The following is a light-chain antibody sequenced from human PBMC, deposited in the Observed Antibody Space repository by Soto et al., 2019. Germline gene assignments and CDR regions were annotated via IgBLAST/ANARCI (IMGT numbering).Light chain of an antibody. CDR2: EVS. Sequence: QSALTQPASVSGSPGQSITIYCTGTSSDVGGYNYVSWYQQHPGKAPKLMIYEVSKRPSGVSNRFSGSKSGNTASLTISGLQAEDEADYYCSSYTSSSTRVFGVGTKLTVL. J-gene: IGLJ2*01. V-gene: IGLV2-14*01. CDR1: SSDVGGYNY. CDR3: SSYTSSSTRV.